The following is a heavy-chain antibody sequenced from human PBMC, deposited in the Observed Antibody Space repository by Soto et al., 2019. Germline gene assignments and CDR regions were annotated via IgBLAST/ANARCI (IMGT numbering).Heavy chain of an antibody. CDR3: AREGNLGRWIQPLAS. J-gene: IGHJ4*02. V-gene: IGHV4-39*07. Sequence: PSETLSLTCTVSGGSISSSSYYWGWIRQPPGKGLEWIGNIHYNGNTKYSPSLKSRVTMSVDTSKNHFSLKLISVTTADTAVYFCAREGNLGRWIQPLASWGPGTLVPVPS. CDR1: GGSISSSSYY. CDR2: IHYNGNT. D-gene: IGHD2-2*03.